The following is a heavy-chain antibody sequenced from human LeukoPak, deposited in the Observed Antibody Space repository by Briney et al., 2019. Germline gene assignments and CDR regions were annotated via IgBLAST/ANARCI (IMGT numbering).Heavy chain of an antibody. Sequence: SETLSLTXTVSGGSISSYYWSWIRQPPGKGLEWIGYIYYSGSTNYNPSLKSRVTISVDTSKNQFSLKLSSVTAADTAVYYCARYDPGSGWDFDYWGQGTLVTVSS. CDR2: IYYSGST. J-gene: IGHJ4*02. V-gene: IGHV4-59*01. CDR3: ARYDPGSGWDFDY. D-gene: IGHD6-19*01. CDR1: GGSISSYY.